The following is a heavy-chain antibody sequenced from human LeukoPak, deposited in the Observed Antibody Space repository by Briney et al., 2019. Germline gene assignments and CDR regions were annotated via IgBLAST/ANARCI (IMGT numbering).Heavy chain of an antibody. D-gene: IGHD3-10*01. J-gene: IGHJ6*03. CDR2: IIPIFGTA. Sequence: GASVKVSCKASGGTFSSYAISWVRQAPGQGLEWMGGIIPIFGTANYAQKFQGRVTITTDESTSTAYMELSSLRSEDTAAYYCARAPADYYGSPTRGPYYMDVWGKGTTVTVSS. CDR3: ARAPADYYGSPTRGPYYMDV. V-gene: IGHV1-69*05. CDR1: GGTFSSYA.